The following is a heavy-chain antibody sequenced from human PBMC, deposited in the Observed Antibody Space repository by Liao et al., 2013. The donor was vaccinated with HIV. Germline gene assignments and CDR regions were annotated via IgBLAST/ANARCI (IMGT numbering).Heavy chain of an antibody. J-gene: IGHJ6*03. CDR3: ARALLDSYNYYYYMDV. CDR2: IYYSGST. Sequence: QVQLQESGSGLVKPSETLSLTCTVSDGSIRSYYWSWLRQPPGKGLEWIGYIYYSGSTKYNPSLQSRVTMSLDTSKNQFSLKLTSVTAADTAVYYCARALLDSYNYYYYMDVWGERDHGHR. CDR1: DGSIRSYY. V-gene: IGHV4-59*01.